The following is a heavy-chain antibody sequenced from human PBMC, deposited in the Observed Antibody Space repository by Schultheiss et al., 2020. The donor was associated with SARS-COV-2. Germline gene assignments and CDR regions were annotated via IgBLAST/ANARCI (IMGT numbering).Heavy chain of an antibody. V-gene: IGHV3-21*01. D-gene: IGHD4-17*01. CDR2: ISSSSSYI. CDR3: ARSSVTTLFDY. J-gene: IGHJ4*02. Sequence: GGSLRLSCAASGFTFSSYSMNWVRQAPGKGLEWVSSISSSSSYIYYADSVKGRFTISRDNAKNSLYLQMNSLRVEDTSVYYCARSSVTTLFDYWGQGTLVTVSS. CDR1: GFTFSSYS.